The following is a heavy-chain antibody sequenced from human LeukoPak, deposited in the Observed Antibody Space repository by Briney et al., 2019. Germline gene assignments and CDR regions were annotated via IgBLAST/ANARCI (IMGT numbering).Heavy chain of an antibody. CDR3: ARGVGSSSDYYYYMDV. Sequence: ASVKVSCKASGYTFTSYDINRVRQATGQGLEWMGWMNPNSGNTGYAQKFQGRVTMTRNTSISTAYMELSTLRSEDTAVYYCARGVGSSSDYYYYMDVWGKGTTVTVSS. CDR1: GYTFTSYD. J-gene: IGHJ6*03. D-gene: IGHD6-13*01. V-gene: IGHV1-8*02. CDR2: MNPNSGNT.